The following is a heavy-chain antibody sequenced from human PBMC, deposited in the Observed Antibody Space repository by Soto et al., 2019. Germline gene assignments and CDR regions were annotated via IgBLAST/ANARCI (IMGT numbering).Heavy chain of an antibody. J-gene: IGHJ4*02. D-gene: IGHD2-8*02. V-gene: IGHV3-30*18. CDR3: AKTGGFLYYFDY. CDR2: ISYDGSNK. CDR1: GFTFSSYG. Sequence: HPGGSLRLSCAASGFTFSSYGMHWVRQAPGKGLEWVAVISYDGSNKYYADSVKGRFTISRDNSKNTLYLQMNSLRAEDTAVYYCAKTGGFLYYFDYWGQGTLVTVSS.